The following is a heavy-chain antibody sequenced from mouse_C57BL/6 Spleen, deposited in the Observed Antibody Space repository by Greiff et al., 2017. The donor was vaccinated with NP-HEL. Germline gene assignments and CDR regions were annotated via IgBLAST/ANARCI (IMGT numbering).Heavy chain of an antibody. Sequence: DVMLVESGGGLVKPGGSLKLSCAASGFTFSSYTMSWVRQTPETRLEWVATISGGGGNTYYPDSVKGRFTISRDNAKNTLYLQMSSLRSEDTALYYCARNLLWYFDVWGTGTTVTVSS. CDR3: ARNLLWYFDV. V-gene: IGHV5-9*01. CDR1: GFTFSSYT. J-gene: IGHJ1*03. CDR2: ISGGGGNT.